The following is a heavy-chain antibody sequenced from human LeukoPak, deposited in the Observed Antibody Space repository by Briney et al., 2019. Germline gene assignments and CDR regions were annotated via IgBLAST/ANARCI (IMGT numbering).Heavy chain of an antibody. CDR3: ARGGNYYDSSGYYLYYYYYMDV. Sequence: SQTLSLTCAISGDSVSSNSAAWNWIRQSPSRGLEWLGRTYYRSKWYNDYAVSVKSRITISPDTSKNQFSLQLNSVTPEDTAVYYCARGGNYYDSSGYYLYYYYYMDVWGKGTTVTVSS. CDR1: GDSVSSNSAA. CDR2: TYYRSKWYN. D-gene: IGHD3-22*01. J-gene: IGHJ6*03. V-gene: IGHV6-1*01.